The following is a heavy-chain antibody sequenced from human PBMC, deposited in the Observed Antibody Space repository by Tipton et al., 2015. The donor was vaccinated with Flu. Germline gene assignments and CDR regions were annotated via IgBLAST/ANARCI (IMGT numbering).Heavy chain of an antibody. CDR2: INHSGST. CDR1: GGSISSGNYY. CDR3: ARVTELLWFGEARGWFDP. Sequence: TLSLTCTVSGGSISSGNYYWSWIRQPPGKGLEWIGEINHSGSTNYNPSLKSRVTVSVDTPKNQFSLKLSSVTAADTAVYYCARVTELLWFGEARGWFDPWGQGTLVTVSS. D-gene: IGHD3-10*01. J-gene: IGHJ5*02. V-gene: IGHV4-39*07.